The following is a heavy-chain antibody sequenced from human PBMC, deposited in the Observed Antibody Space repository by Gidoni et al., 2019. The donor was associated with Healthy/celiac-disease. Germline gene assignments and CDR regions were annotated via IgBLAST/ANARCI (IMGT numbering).Heavy chain of an antibody. J-gene: IGHJ4*02. CDR1: GFAFSSYG. D-gene: IGHD3-10*01. Sequence: QVQLVESGGGVVQHGRSLGLPCAASGFAFSSYGMHRVRQAPGKGLGGVAVIWYDASYAHYSDSVKGRFTISRDNSKNTVYLQMSSLNAEVTAVYYCARDDYYGSGSFDYWGQGTLVTVSS. V-gene: IGHV3-33*01. CDR3: ARDDYYGSGSFDY. CDR2: IWYDASYA.